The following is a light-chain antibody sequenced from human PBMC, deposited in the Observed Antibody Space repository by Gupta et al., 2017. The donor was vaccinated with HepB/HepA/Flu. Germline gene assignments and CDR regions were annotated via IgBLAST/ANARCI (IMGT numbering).Light chain of an antibody. Sequence: QSVLTHPPSVSGATGHRLTISCTRSSSNIGGGYDLHWYHHLPGTDPQLLIFVNSHRPSGVPDRFSGSTYGTYASPVITGLQAEDEADYYCQSSDTSMSGFVVFGGGTKLTVL. V-gene: IGLV1-40*01. CDR2: VNS. CDR1: SSNIGGGYD. CDR3: QSSDTSMSGFVV. J-gene: IGLJ2*01.